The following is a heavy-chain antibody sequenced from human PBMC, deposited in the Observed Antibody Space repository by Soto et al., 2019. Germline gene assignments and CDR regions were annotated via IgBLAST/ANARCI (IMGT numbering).Heavy chain of an antibody. CDR1: GFTFSSYG. CDR2: ISYDGSNK. J-gene: IGHJ5*02. V-gene: IGHV3-30*18. Sequence: QPGGSLRLSCAASGFTFSSYGMHWVRQAPGKGLEWVAVISYDGSNKYHADSVKGRFTISRDNSKNTLYLQMNSLRAEDTAVYYCAKTWRIAPLFIPWLDPWGQGTMVTFSS. CDR3: AKTWRIAPLFIPWLDP. D-gene: IGHD6-6*01.